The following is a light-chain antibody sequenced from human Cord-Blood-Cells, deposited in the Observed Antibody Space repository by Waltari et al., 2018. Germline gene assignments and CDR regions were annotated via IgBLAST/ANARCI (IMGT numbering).Light chain of an antibody. CDR3: QQSYSTPLNT. CDR2: AAS. Sequence: DIQMTQSPSSLSASVGNRVTITCRASQSISSYLNWYQQKPGKAPKLLLYAASRLQSWVPARFRGSGSGTDFHLTISRREPEDFATYYCQQSYSTPLNTFGQGTKLEIK. CDR1: QSISSY. J-gene: IGKJ2*01. V-gene: IGKV1-39*01.